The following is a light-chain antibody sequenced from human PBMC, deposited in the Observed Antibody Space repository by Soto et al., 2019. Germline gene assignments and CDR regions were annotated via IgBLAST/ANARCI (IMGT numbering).Light chain of an antibody. J-gene: IGKJ1*01. Sequence: DIQMTQSPSSLSASVGDRVTITCRASQSVSAFLNWYRHKPGKAPELLIFSASSLQPGVPSRFSGRGSGTAFTLTITSLQPEDFATYHCQQTYSPPGTFGQGTKVEIK. V-gene: IGKV1-39*01. CDR1: QSVSAF. CDR3: QQTYSPPGT. CDR2: SAS.